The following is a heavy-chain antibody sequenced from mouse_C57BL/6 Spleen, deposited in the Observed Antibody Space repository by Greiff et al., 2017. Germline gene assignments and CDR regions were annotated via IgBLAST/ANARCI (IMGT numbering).Heavy chain of an antibody. Sequence: QVQLKESGPGLVQPSQSLSITCTVSGFSLTSYGVHWVRQSPGKGLEWLGVIWSSGSTDYNAAFISRLSISKENSKSQVFFKMNSLQADDTAIYYCARESLTGRGYCDVWGTGTTVTVSS. CDR3: ARESLTGRGYCDV. CDR1: GFSLTSYG. V-gene: IGHV2-2*01. D-gene: IGHD4-1*01. CDR2: IWSSGST. J-gene: IGHJ1*03.